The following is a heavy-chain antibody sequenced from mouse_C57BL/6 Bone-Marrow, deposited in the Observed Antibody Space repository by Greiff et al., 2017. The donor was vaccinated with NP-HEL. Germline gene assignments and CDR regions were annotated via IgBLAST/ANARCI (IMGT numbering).Heavy chain of an antibody. Sequence: QVQLQQSGAELVKPGASVKLSCKASGYTFTSYWMHWVKQRPGQGLEWIGMIHPNSGSTNYNEKFKSKATLTVDKSSSTAYMQLSSLTSEDSAVYYCAREVYYGFAYWGQGTLVTVSA. V-gene: IGHV1-64*01. CDR2: IHPNSGST. D-gene: IGHD1-1*01. CDR1: GYTFTSYW. CDR3: AREVYYGFAY. J-gene: IGHJ3*01.